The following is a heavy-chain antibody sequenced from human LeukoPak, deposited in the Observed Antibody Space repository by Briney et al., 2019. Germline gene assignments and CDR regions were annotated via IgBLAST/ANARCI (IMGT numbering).Heavy chain of an antibody. Sequence: GGSLRLSCAASGFTFSSYVMHWVRQAPGKGLEWVAVISYDGSNKYYADSVKGRFTISRDNSKNTLYLQMNSLRAEDTAVYYCARDRYGDYADYWGQGTLVTVSS. V-gene: IGHV3-30*03. CDR3: ARDRYGDYADY. CDR1: GFTFSSYV. D-gene: IGHD4-17*01. J-gene: IGHJ4*02. CDR2: ISYDGSNK.